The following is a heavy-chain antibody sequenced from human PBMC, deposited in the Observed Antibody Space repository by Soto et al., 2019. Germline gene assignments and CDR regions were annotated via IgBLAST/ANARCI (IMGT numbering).Heavy chain of an antibody. Sequence: GASVKVSCKASGYTFTSYGISWVRQAPGQGLEWMGWISAYNGSTNYAQKLQGRVTMTTDTSTSTAYMELRSLRSDDTAVYYCARPRGIAVAGYFDYWGQGTLVTVSS. CDR2: ISAYNGST. J-gene: IGHJ4*02. V-gene: IGHV1-18*01. D-gene: IGHD6-19*01. CDR1: GYTFTSYG. CDR3: ARPRGIAVAGYFDY.